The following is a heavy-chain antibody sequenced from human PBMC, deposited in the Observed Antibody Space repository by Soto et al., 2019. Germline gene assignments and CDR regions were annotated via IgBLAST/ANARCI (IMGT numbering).Heavy chain of an antibody. Sequence: EVQLLESGGGLVQPGGSLRLSCAASGFTFSAYAVTWVRQAPGKGLEWVSSISINGDTTFYADSVKGRFTISRDNFKNTLYLQMISLRVEDTAVYDCVKVYMWGSHDALDIWGQGAMVTVSS. CDR2: ISINGDTT. D-gene: IGHD3-16*01. CDR3: VKVYMWGSHDALDI. J-gene: IGHJ3*02. V-gene: IGHV3-23*01. CDR1: GFTFSAYA.